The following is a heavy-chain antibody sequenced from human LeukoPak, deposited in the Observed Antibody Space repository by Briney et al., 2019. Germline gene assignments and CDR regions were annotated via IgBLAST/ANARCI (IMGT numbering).Heavy chain of an antibody. CDR1: GFTFSSYA. CDR3: ARARQYYDILTAVDY. J-gene: IGHJ4*02. CDR2: ISYDGSNK. D-gene: IGHD3-9*01. Sequence: GGSLRLSCAASGFTFSSYAMHWVRQAPGKGLEWVAVISYDGSNKYYADSVKGRFTISRDNSKNTLYLQMNSLRAEDTAVYYCARARQYYDILTAVDYWGQGTLVTVSS. V-gene: IGHV3-30-3*01.